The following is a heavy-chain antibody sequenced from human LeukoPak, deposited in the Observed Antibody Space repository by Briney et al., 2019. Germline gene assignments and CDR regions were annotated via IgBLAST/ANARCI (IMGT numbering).Heavy chain of an antibody. CDR3: ARAGGYASPIGI. CDR2: ISSSGST. J-gene: IGHJ3*02. D-gene: IGHD5-12*01. V-gene: IGHV4-61*02. Sequence: SETLSLTCTVSGDSISSGDYYWSWIRQPAGKGLEWIGRISSSGSTNYNPSLKSRVTISVDTSKNQFSLKLSSVTAADTAVYYCARAGGYASPIGIWGQGTVVTVSS. CDR1: GDSISSGDYY.